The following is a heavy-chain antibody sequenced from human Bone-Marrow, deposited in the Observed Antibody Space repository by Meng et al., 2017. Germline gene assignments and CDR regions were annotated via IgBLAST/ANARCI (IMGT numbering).Heavy chain of an antibody. CDR2: MNPNSGNT. Sequence: QVQLGQSGAEVKKPGASVKVSCKASGYTFTSYGISWVRQAPGQGLEWMGWMNPNSGNTGYAQKFQGRVTMTRNTSISTAYMELSSLRSEDTAVYYCARFLNYYDSSGYYWWGQGTLVTVSS. J-gene: IGHJ4*02. CDR1: GYTFTSYG. D-gene: IGHD3-22*01. V-gene: IGHV1-8*02. CDR3: ARFLNYYDSSGYYW.